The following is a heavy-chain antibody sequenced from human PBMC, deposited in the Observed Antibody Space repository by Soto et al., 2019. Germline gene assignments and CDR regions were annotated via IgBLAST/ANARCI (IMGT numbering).Heavy chain of an antibody. Sequence: ALRLSCAASGFTFDDYAMHWVRQAPGKGLEWVSGISWNSGSIGYADSVKGRFTISRDNAKNSLYLQMNSLRAEDTALYYCAKDMGWLHSYFDYWGQGTLVTVSS. V-gene: IGHV3-9*01. CDR3: AKDMGWLHSYFDY. CDR2: ISWNSGSI. CDR1: GFTFDDYA. D-gene: IGHD5-12*01. J-gene: IGHJ4*02.